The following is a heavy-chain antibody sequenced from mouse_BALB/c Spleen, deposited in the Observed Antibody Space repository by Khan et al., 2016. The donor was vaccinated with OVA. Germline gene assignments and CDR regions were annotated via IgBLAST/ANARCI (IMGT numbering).Heavy chain of an antibody. D-gene: IGHD1-1*01. CDR1: GYTFTNYG. CDR2: INTYTGEP. J-gene: IGHJ4*01. CDR3: ERVGYYGTMEY. Sequence: QIQLVQSGPELKKPGETVKISCKASGYTFTNYGMNWVKQAPGKGLKWMGWINTYTGEPEYADDFKGRFAFSLDTSASTAFLQINNLKNEDTATXFIERVGYYGTMEYWGQGTSVTVSS. V-gene: IGHV9-3-1*01.